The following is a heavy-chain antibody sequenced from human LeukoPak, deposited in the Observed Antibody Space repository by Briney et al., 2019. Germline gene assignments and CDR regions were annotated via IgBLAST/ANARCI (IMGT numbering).Heavy chain of an antibody. J-gene: IGHJ4*02. V-gene: IGHV1-2*02. D-gene: IGHD2-2*01. CDR1: GYTFTAYY. CDR2: INPYSGGT. CDR3: ARVWCTSTGCYYIYY. Sequence: ASVKVSCKASGYTFTAYYIHWVRQAPGHGLGWMGWINPYSGGTKYAQNLQGRVTMTRDTSISTAYMELSRLRSDDTALYDCARVWCTSTGCYYIYYWGQGTLVTISS.